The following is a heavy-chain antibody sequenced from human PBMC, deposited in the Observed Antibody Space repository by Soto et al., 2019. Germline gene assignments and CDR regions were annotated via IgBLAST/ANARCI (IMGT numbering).Heavy chain of an antibody. CDR3: AKDKGIAAQKYYFDY. D-gene: IGHD6-13*01. V-gene: IGHV3-30*18. Sequence: PGGSLRLSCAASGFTFSSYGMHWVRQAPGKGLEWVAIISYDGSNKYYADSVKGRFTISRDNSKNTLYLQMNSLRAEDTALYYCAKDKGIAAQKYYFDYWGQGTLVTVSS. CDR2: ISYDGSNK. CDR1: GFTFSSYG. J-gene: IGHJ4*02.